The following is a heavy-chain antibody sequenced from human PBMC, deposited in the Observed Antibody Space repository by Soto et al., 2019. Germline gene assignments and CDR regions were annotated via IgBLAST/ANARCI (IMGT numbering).Heavy chain of an antibody. CDR2: ISSSGSTI. Sequence: GGSLRLSCAASGFTFSDYYMSWIRQAPGKGLEWVSYISSSGSTIYYADSVKGRFTISRDNAKNSLYLQMNSLRAEDTAVYYCARDLNSGFAQVHYFDYWGQGTLVTVSS. CDR3: ARDLNSGFAQVHYFDY. V-gene: IGHV3-11*01. CDR1: GFTFSDYY. J-gene: IGHJ4*02. D-gene: IGHD5-12*01.